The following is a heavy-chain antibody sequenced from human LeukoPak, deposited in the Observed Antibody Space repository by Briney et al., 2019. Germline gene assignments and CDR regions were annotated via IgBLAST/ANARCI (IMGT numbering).Heavy chain of an antibody. CDR3: ARGPPSDLCDTSGYLNY. J-gene: IGHJ4*02. CDR1: GFTVSSNY. CDR2: IYSGDST. V-gene: IGHV3-66*01. Sequence: GSLRPSCAASGFTVSSNYMSWVRQAPGKGLEWVSVIYSGDSTNYADSVRGRFTISRDNSKNTLYLQMNSLRAEDTAVYFCARGPPSDLCDTSGYLNYWGQGDLVTVSS. D-gene: IGHD3-22*01.